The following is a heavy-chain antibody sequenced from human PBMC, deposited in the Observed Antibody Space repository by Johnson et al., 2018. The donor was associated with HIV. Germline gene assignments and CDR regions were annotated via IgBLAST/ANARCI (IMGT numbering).Heavy chain of an antibody. CDR3: TRQGKGDAFDI. J-gene: IGHJ3*02. CDR1: GFTFSTYA. CDR2: IRSETYSYAT. Sequence: VQLVESGGGVVQPGRSLRLSCAASGFTFSTYAMHWVRQTSGKGLEWVGRIRSETYSYATAYAASVKGRFTISRDDSQNTAYLQMNSLKSEDTAMYYCTRQGKGDAFDIWGQGTMVTVSS. V-gene: IGHV3-73*01.